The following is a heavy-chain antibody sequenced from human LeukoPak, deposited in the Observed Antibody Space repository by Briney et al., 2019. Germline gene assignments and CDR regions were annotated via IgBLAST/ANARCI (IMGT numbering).Heavy chain of an antibody. CDR3: ARDFSSVATPGDYYYYYGMDV. CDR2: ISSSSSYI. J-gene: IGHJ6*02. Sequence: GGSLRLSCAASGFTFSSYSMNWVRQAPGKGLEWVSSISSSSSYIYYADSVKGRFTISRDNAKNSLYLQMNSLRAEDTAVYYYARDFSSVATPGDYYYYYGMDVWGQGTTVTVSS. CDR1: GFTFSSYS. V-gene: IGHV3-21*01. D-gene: IGHD5-12*01.